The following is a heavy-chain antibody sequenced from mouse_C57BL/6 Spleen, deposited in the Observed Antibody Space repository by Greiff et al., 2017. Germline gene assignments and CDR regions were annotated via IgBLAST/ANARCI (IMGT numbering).Heavy chain of an antibody. CDR3: ARGGDYDAGDYYAMDY. CDR2: IHPNGSST. J-gene: IGHJ4*01. Sequence: VQLQQPGAELVQPGASVKLSCTASGYTFTSYWMHWVKQRPGQGLEWIGMIHPNGSSTNYNETLKSKSILTVDNSSSTVYMQLSRLTSEDSAVYYCARGGDYDAGDYYAMDYWGQGTSVTVSS. D-gene: IGHD2-4*01. CDR1: GYTFTSYW. V-gene: IGHV1-64*01.